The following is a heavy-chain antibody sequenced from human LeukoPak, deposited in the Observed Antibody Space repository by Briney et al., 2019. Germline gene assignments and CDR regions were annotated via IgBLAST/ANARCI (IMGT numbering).Heavy chain of an antibody. CDR1: GGTFSSYA. CDR3: ARDSEAVAGLDW. V-gene: IGHV1-69*05. CDR2: IIPIFGTA. D-gene: IGHD6-19*01. J-gene: IGHJ4*02. Sequence: GSSVKVSCKASGGTFSSYAISWVRQAPGQGLEWMGGIIPIFGTATYAQKFQGRVTMTSDTSTSTIYMDLSSLKFEDTAVYYCARDSEAVAGLDWWGQGTLVTVSS.